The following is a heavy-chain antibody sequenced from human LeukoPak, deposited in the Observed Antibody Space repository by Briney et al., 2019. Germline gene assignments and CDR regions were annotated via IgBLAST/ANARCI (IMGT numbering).Heavy chain of an antibody. V-gene: IGHV4-34*01. J-gene: IGHJ3*02. D-gene: IGHD1-7*01. CDR3: AREELDAFDI. Sequence: SETLSLTCAVYGGSFSGYYWSWIRQPPGKGLEWIGEVNHSGSTNYNPSLKSRVTISVDTSKNQFSLKLSSVTAADTAVYYCAREELDAFDIWGQGTMVTVSS. CDR2: VNHSGST. CDR1: GGSFSGYY.